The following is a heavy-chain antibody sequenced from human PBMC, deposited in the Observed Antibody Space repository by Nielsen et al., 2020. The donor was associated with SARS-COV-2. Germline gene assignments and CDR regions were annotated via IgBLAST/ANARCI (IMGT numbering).Heavy chain of an antibody. D-gene: IGHD5-12*01. Sequence: TLSLTCTVSGSYISSYWWSWIRQSPGKGLEWIGYVFFSRTKYNPSLRSRASISVDTSQNQFSLTLDSVTTGDTAVYYCARGNSGSDLPDYWGQGILVTVPS. CDR1: GSYISSYW. CDR2: VFFSRT. V-gene: IGHV4-59*01. J-gene: IGHJ4*02. CDR3: ARGNSGSDLPDY.